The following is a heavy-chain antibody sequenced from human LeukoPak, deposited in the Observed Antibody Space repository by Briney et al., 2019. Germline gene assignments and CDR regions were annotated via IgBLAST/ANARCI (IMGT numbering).Heavy chain of an antibody. J-gene: IGHJ4*02. CDR2: IYYSGST. CDR3: ARLTYGDEYYFDY. CDR1: GGSISSYY. Sequence: SETLSLTCTVSGGSISSYYWSWIRQPPGKGLEWIGYIYYSGSTNYNPSLKSRVTISVDTSKTQFSLKLSSVTAADTAVYYCARLTYGDEYYFDYWGQGTLVTVSS. D-gene: IGHD4-17*01. V-gene: IGHV4-59*08.